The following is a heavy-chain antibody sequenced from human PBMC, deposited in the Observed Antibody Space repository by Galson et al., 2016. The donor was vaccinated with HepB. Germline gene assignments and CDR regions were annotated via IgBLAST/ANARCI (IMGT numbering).Heavy chain of an antibody. J-gene: IGHJ4*02. CDR3: ARGAEGWDSRGPKFDY. CDR1: GYNFRNYW. Sequence: QSGAEVKKPGESLKISCKTTGYNFRNYWIGWVRQMPGKGLEWMGIIYPGDSDTRYSPSVQGQVTISDDKSIRTAYLEWSNLKASDTAMYYCARGAEGWDSRGPKFDYWGQGTLVTVSS. CDR2: IYPGDSDT. D-gene: IGHD6-19*01. V-gene: IGHV5-51*01.